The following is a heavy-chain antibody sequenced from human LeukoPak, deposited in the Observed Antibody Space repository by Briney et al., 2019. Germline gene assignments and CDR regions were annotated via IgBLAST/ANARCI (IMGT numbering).Heavy chain of an antibody. D-gene: IGHD6-19*01. V-gene: IGHV1-2*06. CDR1: GYTFSGYW. J-gene: IGHJ4*02. CDR3: ARDAAVVGQGSEY. CDR2: IDPNVDDR. Sequence: GASVRVSCKASGYTFSGYWIHWVRRAPGRGLEWMGRIDPNVDDRKYAQKFQGRVTMTRGTSTNTAYMELSSLRSDDTAMYYCARDAAVVGQGSEYWRQGTLVTVSS.